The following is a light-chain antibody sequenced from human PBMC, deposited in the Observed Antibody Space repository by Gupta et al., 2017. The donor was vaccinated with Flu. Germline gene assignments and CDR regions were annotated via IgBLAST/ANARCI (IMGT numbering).Light chain of an antibody. Sequence: EIVLTQSPGTLSLSAGESATLSCRASQSVDKLDWYQQGRCQAPRLILYATSARDIRIPARFSGAGSVKDFALTSMRRENEDFAVYIGEQDGASLTFGGGTKVDIK. CDR3: EQDGASLT. J-gene: IGKJ4*01. CDR2: ATS. V-gene: IGKV3-20*01. CDR1: QSVDK.